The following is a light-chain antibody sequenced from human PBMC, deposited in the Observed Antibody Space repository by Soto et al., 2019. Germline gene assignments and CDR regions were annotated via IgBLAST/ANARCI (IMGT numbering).Light chain of an antibody. Sequence: EVVMRQSPATLPVSPGEGATLSCRASQGIGDTLAWYQHKPGQTPRLLIYDTSTRATGVPTRFSGSRSGAEFTLTINSLQSEDFGVYYCQPYNNWPLTFGGGAKVDIK. V-gene: IGKV3-15*01. CDR2: DTS. J-gene: IGKJ4*01. CDR3: QPYNNWPLT. CDR1: QGIGDT.